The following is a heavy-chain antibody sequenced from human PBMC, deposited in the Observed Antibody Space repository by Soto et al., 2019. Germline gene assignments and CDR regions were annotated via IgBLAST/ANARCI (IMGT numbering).Heavy chain of an antibody. CDR3: GRGRSGQIVVFY. Sequence: SVEVSCKVSGSTFTSNGIGWVRQAPGQGPEWMGEIGPESGDTRYAQKFQGRVTMTRDTSITTVYMELKNLSPDDTAVYYCGRGRSGQIVVFYWGQGTPVTVSS. V-gene: IGHV1-18*04. CDR1: GSTFTSNG. D-gene: IGHD1-26*01. J-gene: IGHJ4*02. CDR2: IGPESGDT.